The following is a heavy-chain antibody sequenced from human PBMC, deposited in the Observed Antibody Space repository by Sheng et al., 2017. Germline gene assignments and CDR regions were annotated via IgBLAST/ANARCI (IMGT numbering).Heavy chain of an antibody. D-gene: IGHD4-17*01. CDR3: AKAGMTTVVKGPRH. CDR2: ISYDGSNK. J-gene: IGHJ1*01. Sequence: QVQLVESGGGVVQPGRSLRLSCAASGFTFSSYAMHWVRQAPGKGLEWVAVISYDGSNKYYADSVKGRFTISRDNSKNTLYLQMNSLRAEDTAVYYCAKAGMTTVVKGPRHWGQGTLVTVSS. CDR1: GFTFSSYA. V-gene: IGHV3-30*04.